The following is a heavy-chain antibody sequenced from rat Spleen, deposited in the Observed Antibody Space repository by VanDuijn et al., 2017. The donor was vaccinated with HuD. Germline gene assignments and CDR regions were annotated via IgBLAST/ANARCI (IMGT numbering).Heavy chain of an antibody. Sequence: EVQLVESGGGLVQPGGSLKLSCVASGITFTNYWLTWIRQAPGKGLEWVASITNTGGSIYYLDSVKGRFTISRDNAKSTLYLQMNSLRSEDTATYYCTRSQTGRGFAYWGQGTLVTVSS. J-gene: IGHJ3*01. CDR2: ITNTGGSI. D-gene: IGHD5-1*01. CDR3: TRSQTGRGFAY. CDR1: GITFTNYW. V-gene: IGHV5-31*01.